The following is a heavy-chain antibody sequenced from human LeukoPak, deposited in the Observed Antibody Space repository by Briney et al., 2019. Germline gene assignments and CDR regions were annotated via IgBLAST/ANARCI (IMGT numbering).Heavy chain of an antibody. J-gene: IGHJ6*03. CDR3: ARDSAIFGVGYYYYMDV. CDR2: ISYDGSNK. V-gene: IGHV3-30-3*01. CDR1: GFTFSSYA. Sequence: GGSLRLSCAASGFTFSSYAMHWVRQAPGKGLEWVAVISYDGSNKYYADSVKGRFTTSRDNSKNTLYLQMNSLRAEDTAVYYCARDSAIFGVGYYYYMDVWGKGTTVTVSS. D-gene: IGHD3-3*01.